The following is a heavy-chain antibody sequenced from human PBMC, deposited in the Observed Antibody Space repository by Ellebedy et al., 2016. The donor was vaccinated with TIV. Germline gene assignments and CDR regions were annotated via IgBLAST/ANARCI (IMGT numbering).Heavy chain of an antibody. CDR1: GGTFSSYA. J-gene: IGHJ3*02. Sequence: SVKVSXXASGGTFSSYAISWVRQAPGQGLEWMGGIIPIFGTANYAQKFQGRVTITADESTSTAYMALSSLRSEDTAVYYCARKGGDYEGVDAFDIWGQGTMVTVSS. CDR3: ARKGGDYEGVDAFDI. D-gene: IGHD4-17*01. CDR2: IIPIFGTA. V-gene: IGHV1-69*13.